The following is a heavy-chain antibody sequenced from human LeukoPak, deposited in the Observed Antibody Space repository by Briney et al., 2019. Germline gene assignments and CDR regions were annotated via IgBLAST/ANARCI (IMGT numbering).Heavy chain of an antibody. J-gene: IGHJ4*02. CDR1: GYTFTRYY. V-gene: IGHV1-46*01. Sequence: ASVKVSCKASGYTFTRYYMHWVRQAPGQGLEWMGIIDPSGGSTSYAQKFQDRVTMTRDTSTSTVYMELSSLRSEDTGVYYCAREDSRHYFDSWGQGTLVTVSS. D-gene: IGHD2-15*01. CDR2: IDPSGGST. CDR3: AREDSRHYFDS.